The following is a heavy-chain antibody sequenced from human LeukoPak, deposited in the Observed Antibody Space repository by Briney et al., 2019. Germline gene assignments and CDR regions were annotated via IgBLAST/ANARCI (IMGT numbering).Heavy chain of an antibody. CDR1: GFTFDDYG. D-gene: IGHD3-22*01. CDR2: INWNGGST. Sequence: GGSLRLSCAASGFTFDDYGMSWVRQAPGKGLEWVSGINWNGGSTGYADSVKGRFTISRDNAKNSLYLQMNSLRAEDTALYYCARALPAFDYYDSSGYFDYWGQGTLVTVS. V-gene: IGHV3-20*04. CDR3: ARALPAFDYYDSSGYFDY. J-gene: IGHJ4*02.